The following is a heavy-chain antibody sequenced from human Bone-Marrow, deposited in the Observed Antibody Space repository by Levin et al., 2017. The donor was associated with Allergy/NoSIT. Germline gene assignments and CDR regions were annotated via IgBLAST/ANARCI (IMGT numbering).Heavy chain of an antibody. CDR2: INHSGST. CDR3: ARSIITMVRGVHYWHVDY. J-gene: IGHJ4*02. CDR1: GGSFSGYY. V-gene: IGHV4-34*01. D-gene: IGHD3-10*01. Sequence: SETLSLTCAVYGGSFSGYYWSWIRQPPGKGLEWIGEINHSGSTNYNPSLKSRVTISVDTSKNQFSLKLSSVTAADTAVYYCARSIITMVRGVHYWHVDYWGQGTLVTVSS.